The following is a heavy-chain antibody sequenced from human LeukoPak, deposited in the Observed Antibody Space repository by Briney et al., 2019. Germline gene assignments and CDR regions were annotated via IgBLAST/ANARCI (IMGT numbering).Heavy chain of an antibody. D-gene: IGHD2-2*01. CDR1: GFTFSDYY. Sequence: GGSLRLSCAASGFTFSDYYMSWIRQAPGKGLEWVAVISYDGSNKYYADSVKGRFTISRDNSKNTLYLQMNSLRAGDTAFYYCARPDIALVPASVRLVQHWGQGTLVTVSS. V-gene: IGHV3-30-3*01. J-gene: IGHJ1*01. CDR3: ARPDIALVPASVRLVQH. CDR2: ISYDGSNK.